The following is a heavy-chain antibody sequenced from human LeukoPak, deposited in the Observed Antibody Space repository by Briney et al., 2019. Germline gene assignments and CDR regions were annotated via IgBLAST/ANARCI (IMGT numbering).Heavy chain of an antibody. J-gene: IGHJ4*02. V-gene: IGHV1-2*02. D-gene: IGHD2-2*01. CDR1: GYTFTVYY. Sequence: ASVNVSCKASGYTFTVYYMHWVRQAPGQGLEWMGWINPNSGGTNYAQKFQGRVTMTRDTSISTAYMELSRLRSDDTAVYYCARDSGGQLLFSITTYYFDYWGQGTLVTVSS. CDR3: ARDSGGQLLFSITTYYFDY. CDR2: INPNSGGT.